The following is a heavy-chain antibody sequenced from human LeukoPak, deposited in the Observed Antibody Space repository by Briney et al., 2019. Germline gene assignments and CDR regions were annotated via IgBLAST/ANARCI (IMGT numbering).Heavy chain of an antibody. Sequence: GGSLRLSCAASGFTFSSYSMNWVRQAPGKGLECVSSISSSSSYIYYADSVKGRFTISRDNAKKSLYLQMNSLRAEDTAVYYCARDGGYCSSTSCYPSGWFDPWGQGTLVTVSS. V-gene: IGHV3-21*01. CDR1: GFTFSSYS. D-gene: IGHD2-2*01. CDR3: ARDGGYCSSTSCYPSGWFDP. CDR2: ISSSSSYI. J-gene: IGHJ5*02.